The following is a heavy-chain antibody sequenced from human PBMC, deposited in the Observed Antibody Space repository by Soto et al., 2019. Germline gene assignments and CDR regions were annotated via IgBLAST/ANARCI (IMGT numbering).Heavy chain of an antibody. CDR1: GGSISSSSYY. Sequence: SETLSLTCTVSGGSISSSSYYWGWIRQPPGKGLEWIGSIYYSGSTYYNPSLKSRVTISVDTSKNQFSLKLSSVTAADTAVYYCASGGYSYGKGGFDYWGQGTLVTVSS. D-gene: IGHD5-18*01. V-gene: IGHV4-39*01. CDR2: IYYSGST. CDR3: ASGGYSYGKGGFDY. J-gene: IGHJ4*02.